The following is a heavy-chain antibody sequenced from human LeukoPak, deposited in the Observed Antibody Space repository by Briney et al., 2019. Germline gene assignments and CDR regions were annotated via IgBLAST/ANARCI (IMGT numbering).Heavy chain of an antibody. Sequence: GGSLRLSCAASGFTVSSNYMSWVRQAPGKGLEWVSAITGNGAKTFYADSVKGRFTISRDNSKNSLYLQMTSLRDEDAAIYYCAKHYIRTHDYWGQGTLVTVSS. V-gene: IGHV3-23*01. CDR2: ITGNGAKT. CDR3: AKHYIRTHDY. J-gene: IGHJ4*02. D-gene: IGHD3-10*01. CDR1: GFTVSSNY.